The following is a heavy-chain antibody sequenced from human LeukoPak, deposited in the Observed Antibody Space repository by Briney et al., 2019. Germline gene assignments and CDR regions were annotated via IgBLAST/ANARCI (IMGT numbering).Heavy chain of an antibody. CDR1: GFTFSNYA. V-gene: IGHV3-23*01. CDR2: ITGSDFIT. J-gene: IGHJ4*02. Sequence: GGFLRLSCAASGFTFSNYAMSWVRQAPGKGLEWVSAITGSDFITYYADSVKGRFTISRDNYKNTLYLQMNSLRAEDTAVYYCAKWGDYDVLTGYYDPDYWGQGTLVTVSS. D-gene: IGHD3-9*01. CDR3: AKWGDYDVLTGYYDPDY.